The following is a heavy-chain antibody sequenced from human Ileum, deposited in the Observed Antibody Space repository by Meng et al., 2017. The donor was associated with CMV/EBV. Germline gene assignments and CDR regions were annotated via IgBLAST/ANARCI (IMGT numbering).Heavy chain of an antibody. Sequence: SETLSLTYTVPGCSISSYYWSWIRQPPGKGLEGIGYIYYSGSTNYNPSLKSRVTISVDTSKNQFSLKLSSVTAADTAVYYCARHSPTTYYYDSSGYSYYFDYWGQGTLVTVSS. D-gene: IGHD3-22*01. J-gene: IGHJ4*02. CDR2: IYYSGST. V-gene: IGHV4-59*01. CDR1: GCSISSYY. CDR3: ARHSPTTYYYDSSGYSYYFDY.